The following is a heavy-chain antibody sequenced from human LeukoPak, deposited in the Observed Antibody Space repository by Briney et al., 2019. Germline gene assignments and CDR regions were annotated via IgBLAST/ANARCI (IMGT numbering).Heavy chain of an antibody. CDR1: GFTFSSYA. D-gene: IGHD3-16*01. CDR3: ARGNYDYVWGTPFDF. CDR2: ISGSGDST. Sequence: PGGSLRLSCAASGFTFSSYAMNWVRQAPGKGPEWVSGISGSGDSTYYADSVKGRFTIARDNSKNMLYLQMNSLRVDDTAVYYCARGNYDYVWGTPFDFWGQGTLVTVSS. V-gene: IGHV3-23*01. J-gene: IGHJ4*02.